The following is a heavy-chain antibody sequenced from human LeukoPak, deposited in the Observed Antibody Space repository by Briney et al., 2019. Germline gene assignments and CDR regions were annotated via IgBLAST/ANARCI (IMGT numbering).Heavy chain of an antibody. CDR1: GFTFSSYW. V-gene: IGHV3-7*01. J-gene: IGHJ4*02. CDR3: ARVRGIAVAGTASIYFDY. Sequence: GGSLRLSCAASGFTFSSYWMSWVRQAPGKGLEWVSNIKEDGSEKYYVDSVKGRFTISRDNAKNSLYLQTNSLRAEDTAVYYCARVRGIAVAGTASIYFDYWGQGTLVTVSS. CDR2: IKEDGSEK. D-gene: IGHD6-19*01.